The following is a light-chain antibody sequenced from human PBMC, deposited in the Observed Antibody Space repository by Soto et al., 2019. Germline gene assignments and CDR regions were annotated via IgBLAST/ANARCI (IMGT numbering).Light chain of an antibody. CDR1: QSIGSH. CDR2: AAS. CDR3: QQSYSYWT. J-gene: IGKJ1*01. Sequence: DIQMTQSPSSLSASVGDRVTITCRASQSIGSHLNWFQQKPGKAPNLLIYAASSLHSGVPSRFSGSGSGTDFTLTISSLQPEDVATFFCQQSYSYWTLGQGTKVDIK. V-gene: IGKV1-39*01.